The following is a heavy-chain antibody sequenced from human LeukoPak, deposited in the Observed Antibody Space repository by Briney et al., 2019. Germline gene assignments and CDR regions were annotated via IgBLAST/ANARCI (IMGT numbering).Heavy chain of an antibody. CDR1: GYTFTSYY. CDR2: INPSGGST. J-gene: IGHJ3*02. D-gene: IGHD2-15*01. V-gene: IGHV1-46*01. Sequence: ASVKVSCKASGYTFTSYYMHWVRQAPGQGLEWMGIINPSGGSTSYAQKFQGRVTMTRDTSTSTVYMELSSLRSEDTAVHYCARDRSRDAFDIWGQGTMVTVSS. CDR3: ARDRSRDAFDI.